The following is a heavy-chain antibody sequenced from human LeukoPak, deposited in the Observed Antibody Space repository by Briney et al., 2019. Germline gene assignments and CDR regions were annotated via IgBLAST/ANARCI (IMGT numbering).Heavy chain of an antibody. Sequence: PGESLRLSCAASGFTFGTYAMNWVRQAPGKGLEWVSSISRSGRDIYYADSVKGRFTISRDNARDSLYLQMKSLRTEDTAVYYCARYGALDYWGQGTLVTVSS. CDR3: ARYGALDY. CDR1: GFTFGTYA. CDR2: ISRSGRDI. J-gene: IGHJ4*02. V-gene: IGHV3-21*01. D-gene: IGHD4-17*01.